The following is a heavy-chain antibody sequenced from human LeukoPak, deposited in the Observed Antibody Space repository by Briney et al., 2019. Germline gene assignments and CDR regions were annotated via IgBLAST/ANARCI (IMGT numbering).Heavy chain of an antibody. Sequence: PGRSLRLSCAASGFTFSSYAMNWVRQAPGKGLEWVSAISGSGGSTYYADSVKGRFTISRDNSKNTLYLQMNSLRAEDTAVYYCAKDRGETERYRLLGWHYWGQGTLVTVSS. D-gene: IGHD3-16*01. CDR2: ISGSGGST. CDR1: GFTFSSYA. V-gene: IGHV3-23*01. J-gene: IGHJ4*02. CDR3: AKDRGETERYRLLGWHY.